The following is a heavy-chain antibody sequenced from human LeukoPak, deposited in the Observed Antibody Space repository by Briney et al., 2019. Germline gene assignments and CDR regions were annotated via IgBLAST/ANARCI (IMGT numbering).Heavy chain of an antibody. D-gene: IGHD2-8*02. CDR3: TVQVVPSDNWFDP. J-gene: IGHJ5*02. CDR2: IRSKAYGRTT. Sequence: GGSLRLSCTAYGLLFGDYGMTWVRQAPGKGLEWLGFIRSKAYGRTTEYAASVQGRFTISRDESKKIAYLNMNSLQTDDTAVYHCTVQVVPSDNWFDPWGRGTQVTVSS. V-gene: IGHV3-49*04. CDR1: GLLFGDYG.